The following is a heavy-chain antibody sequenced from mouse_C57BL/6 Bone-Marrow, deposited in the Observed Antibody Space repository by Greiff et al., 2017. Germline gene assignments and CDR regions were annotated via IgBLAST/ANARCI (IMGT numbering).Heavy chain of an antibody. CDR1: GYTFTSYW. D-gene: IGHD1-1*01. CDR3: AREGTYYGSRGWYFDV. J-gene: IGHJ1*03. V-gene: IGHV1-69*01. CDR2: IYPSDSYT. Sequence: QVQLQQPGAELVMPGASVKLSCKASGYTFTSYWMHWVKQRPGQGLEWIGEIYPSDSYTNYNQKFKGKSTLTVDKSSSTAYMQLSSLTSEDSAVYYCAREGTYYGSRGWYFDVWGTGTTVTVSS.